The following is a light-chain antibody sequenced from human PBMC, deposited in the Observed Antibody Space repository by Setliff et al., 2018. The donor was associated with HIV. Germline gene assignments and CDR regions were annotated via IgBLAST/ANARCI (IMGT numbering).Light chain of an antibody. CDR3: CAYV. V-gene: IGLV2-11*01. CDR2: EVN. J-gene: IGLJ1*01. Sequence: QSALAQPRSVSGSPGQSVTISCTGTNSNVGGSKCVSWYQQYPGKAPKLLIYEVNKRPSEVPDRFSGSKSGDTASLTISGLQADDEADYYCCAYVFGTGTKGTVL. CDR1: NSNVGGSKC.